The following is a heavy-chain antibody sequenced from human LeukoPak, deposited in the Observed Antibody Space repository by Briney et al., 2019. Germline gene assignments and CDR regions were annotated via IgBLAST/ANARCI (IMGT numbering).Heavy chain of an antibody. CDR1: GYTFTSYG. J-gene: IGHJ5*02. CDR3: ARVPPEELRYFGNWFDP. CDR2: ISAYNGNT. V-gene: IGHV1-18*01. Sequence: GASVKVSCKASGYTFTSYGISWVRQAPGQGLEWMGWISAYNGNTNYAQKLQGRVTMTTDTSTSTAYMELRSLRSDDTAVYYCARVPPEELRYFGNWFDPWGQGTLVTVSS. D-gene: IGHD3-9*01.